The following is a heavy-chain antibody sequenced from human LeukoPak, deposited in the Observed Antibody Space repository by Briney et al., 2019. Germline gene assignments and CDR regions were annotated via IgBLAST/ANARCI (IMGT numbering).Heavy chain of an antibody. J-gene: IGHJ6*03. CDR3: ARGIGGSSWYYLDYYYYMDV. D-gene: IGHD6-13*01. CDR2: INPNSGGT. Sequence: GASVKVSCKASGYTFTGYYMHWVRQAPGQGLEWMGRINPNSGGTNYAQKLQGRVTMTTDTSTSTAYMELRSLRSDDTAVYYCARGIGGSSWYYLDYYYYMDVWGKGTTVTVSS. CDR1: GYTFTGYY. V-gene: IGHV1-2*06.